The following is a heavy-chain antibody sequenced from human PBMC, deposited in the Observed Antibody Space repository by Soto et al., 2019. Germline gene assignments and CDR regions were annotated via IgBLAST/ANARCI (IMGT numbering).Heavy chain of an antibody. J-gene: IGHJ4*02. V-gene: IGHV4-30-4*01. Sequence: SETLSLTCTVSGGSISSGDYYWSWIRQPPGKGLEWIGYIYYSVSTYYNPSLKSRVTISVDTSKNQFSLKLSSVTAADTAVYYCARVPFTYCGGDCYSDYWGQGTMVTVSS. CDR2: IYYSVST. CDR3: ARVPFTYCGGDCYSDY. CDR1: GGSISSGDYY. D-gene: IGHD2-21*02.